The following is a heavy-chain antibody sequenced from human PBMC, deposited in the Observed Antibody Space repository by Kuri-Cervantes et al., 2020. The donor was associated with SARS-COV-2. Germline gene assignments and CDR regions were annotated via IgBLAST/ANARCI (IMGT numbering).Heavy chain of an antibody. D-gene: IGHD2-15*01. V-gene: IGHV1-46*01. Sequence: ASVKVSCKASGYTFTSYYMHWVRQAPGQGLEWMGIINPSGGSTSYAQKFQGRVTMTRDTSTSTVYMELSSLRSEDTAVYYCARGGSGGSCYSCWYFDLWGRGTLVTVSS. CDR3: ARGGSGGSCYSCWYFDL. CDR1: GYTFTSYY. J-gene: IGHJ2*01. CDR2: INPSGGST.